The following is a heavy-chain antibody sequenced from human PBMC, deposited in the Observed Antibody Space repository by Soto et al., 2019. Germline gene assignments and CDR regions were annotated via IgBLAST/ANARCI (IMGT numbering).Heavy chain of an antibody. D-gene: IGHD5-12*01. CDR3: ARAVTGGGYDLDYFDY. Sequence: SETLSLTCTVSSGSISSSSYYWGWIRQPPGKGLEWIGSIYYSGSTYYNPSLKSRVTISVDTSKNQFSLKLSSVTAADTAVYYCARAVTGGGYDLDYFDYWGQGTLVTVSS. V-gene: IGHV4-39*01. CDR2: IYYSGST. J-gene: IGHJ4*02. CDR1: SGSISSSSYY.